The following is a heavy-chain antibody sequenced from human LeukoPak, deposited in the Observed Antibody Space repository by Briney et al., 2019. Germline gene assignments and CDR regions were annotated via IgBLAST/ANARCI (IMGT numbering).Heavy chain of an antibody. J-gene: IGHJ5*02. CDR1: GYTLTELS. CDR2: FDPEDGET. D-gene: IGHD6-13*01. V-gene: IGHV1-24*01. CDR3: AQTSGINWFDP. Sequence: GASVKVSCKVSGYTLTELSMHWVRQAPGKGLEWMGGFDPEDGETIYAQKFQGRVTMTRDTSTSTVYMELSSLRSEDTAVYYCAQTSGINWFDPWGQGTLVTVSS.